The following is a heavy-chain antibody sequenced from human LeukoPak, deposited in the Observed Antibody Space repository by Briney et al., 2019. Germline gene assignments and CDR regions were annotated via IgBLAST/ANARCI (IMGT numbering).Heavy chain of an antibody. J-gene: IGHJ3*02. V-gene: IGHV1-2*04. CDR2: INPNSGGT. Sequence: ASVKVSCKASGYTFTGYYMHWVRRAPGQGLEWMGWINPNSGGTNYAQKFQGWVTMTRDTSISTAYMELSRLRSDDTAVYYCAKGTQDHDAFDIWGQGTMVTVSS. CDR1: GYTFTGYY. CDR3: AKGTQDHDAFDI. D-gene: IGHD2-2*01.